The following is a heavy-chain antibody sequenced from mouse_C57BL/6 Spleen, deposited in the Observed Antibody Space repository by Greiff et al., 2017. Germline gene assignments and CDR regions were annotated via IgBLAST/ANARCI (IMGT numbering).Heavy chain of an antibody. D-gene: IGHD1-1*02. CDR2: SRNKANDYTT. V-gene: IGHV7-1*01. J-gene: IGHJ1*03. CDR1: GFTFSDFY. CDR3: ARDARWGGYFDV. Sequence: EVQGVESGGGLVQSGRSLRLSCATSGFTFSDFYMEWVRQAPGKGLEWIAASRNKANDYTTEYSASVKGRFIVSRDTSQSILYLQMNALRAEDTAIYYCARDARWGGYFDVWGTGTTVTVSS.